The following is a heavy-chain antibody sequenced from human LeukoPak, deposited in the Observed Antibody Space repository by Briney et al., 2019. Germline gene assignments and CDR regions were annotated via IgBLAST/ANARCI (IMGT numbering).Heavy chain of an antibody. D-gene: IGHD5-24*01. J-gene: IGHJ4*02. CDR3: AKDHGVEMATRTPDY. CDR1: GFTFSSYG. CDR2: ISGSGGST. V-gene: IGHV3-23*01. Sequence: GGSLRLSCAASGFTFSSYGMSWARQAPGKGLEWVSIISGSGGSTDYADSVKGRFTISRDNSKNTLVLQMNSLRAEDTAVYYCAKDHGVEMATRTPDYWGQGTLVTVSS.